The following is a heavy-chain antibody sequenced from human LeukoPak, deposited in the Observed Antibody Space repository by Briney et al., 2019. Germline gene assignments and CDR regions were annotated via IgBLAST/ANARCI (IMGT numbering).Heavy chain of an antibody. J-gene: IGHJ6*03. CDR2: IYTSGST. V-gene: IGHV4-61*02. Sequence: SQTLSLTCTVSGGSISSGSYYWSWIRQPAGKGLEWIGRIYTSGSTNYNPSLKSRVTISVDTSKNQFSLKLSSVTAADTALYYCARIPSYYYCMDVWGKGTTVTVSS. CDR3: ARIPSYYYCMDV. CDR1: GGSISSGSYY.